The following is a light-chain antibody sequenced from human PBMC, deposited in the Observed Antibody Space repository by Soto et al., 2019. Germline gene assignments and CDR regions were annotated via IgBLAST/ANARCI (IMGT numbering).Light chain of an antibody. J-gene: IGKJ5*01. CDR2: DVS. V-gene: IGKV3D-20*01. Sequence: EIVLTQSPATLSLSPGERATLSCGASQSVRSGYLAWYQQKPGLAPRLLIYDVSNRATGIPDRFSASGSGTDFTLTVSRLEPEDFAVYYCQHYGDSPITFGQGTRLEIK. CDR3: QHYGDSPIT. CDR1: QSVRSGY.